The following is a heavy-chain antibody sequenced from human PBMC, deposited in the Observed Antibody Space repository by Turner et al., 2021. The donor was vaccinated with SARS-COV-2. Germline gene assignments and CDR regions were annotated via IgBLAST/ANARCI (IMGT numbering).Heavy chain of an antibody. CDR2: ICYSGST. J-gene: IGHJ6*02. CDR1: GGSISSSIYY. Sequence: QLQLQESGPGLVKPSETLSLTCTVSGGSISSSIYYWGWIRQPPGKGLEWIGGICYSGSTYYNPSIKSRVTISVDTSKNQFYLKLSSVTAADTAVYYCARQRLVVVPAAIINGMDVWGQGTTVTVSS. CDR3: ARQRLVVVPAAIINGMDV. D-gene: IGHD2-2*01. V-gene: IGHV4-39*01.